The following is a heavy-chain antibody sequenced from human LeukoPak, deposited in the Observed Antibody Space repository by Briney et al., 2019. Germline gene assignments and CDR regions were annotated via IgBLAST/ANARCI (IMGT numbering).Heavy chain of an antibody. Sequence: GGSLRLSCAASGFSFSDYGLHWVRQAPGKGLEWVSFIRYDGKDKYYADSVKGRFTISRDNSEHTLYLQMNSLRTEDTAMYYCAKVGGVAIPGGYWGQGTLVTVSS. J-gene: IGHJ4*02. CDR1: GFSFSDYG. V-gene: IGHV3-30*02. CDR3: AKVGGVAIPGGY. CDR2: IRYDGKDK. D-gene: IGHD3-3*01.